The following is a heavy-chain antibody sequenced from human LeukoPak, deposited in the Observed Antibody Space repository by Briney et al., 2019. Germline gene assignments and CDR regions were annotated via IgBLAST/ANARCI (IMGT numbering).Heavy chain of an antibody. Sequence: SETLSLTCTVSGGSISSSSYYWGWIRQPPGKGLEWIGSIYYSGSTYYNPSLKSRVTISVDTSKNQFSLKLSSVTAADTAVYYCARQEAIFGVVISYFDYWGQGTLVTVSS. D-gene: IGHD3-3*01. CDR1: GGSISSSSYY. V-gene: IGHV4-39*01. CDR3: ARQEAIFGVVISYFDY. CDR2: IYYSGST. J-gene: IGHJ4*02.